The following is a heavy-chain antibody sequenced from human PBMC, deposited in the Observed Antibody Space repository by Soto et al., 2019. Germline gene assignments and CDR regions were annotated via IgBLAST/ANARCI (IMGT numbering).Heavy chain of an antibody. J-gene: IGHJ6*02. CDR3: ARDSPGLVRGGKTYYYYGMDV. CDR1: GGTFSSYA. D-gene: IGHD3-10*01. CDR2: IIPIFGTA. Sequence: GASVKVSCKASGGTFSSYAISWVRQAPGQGLEWMGGIIPIFGTANYAQKFQGRVTITADESTSTAYMELSSLRSEDTAVYYCARDSPGLVRGGKTYYYYGMDVWGQGTTVTVSS. V-gene: IGHV1-69*13.